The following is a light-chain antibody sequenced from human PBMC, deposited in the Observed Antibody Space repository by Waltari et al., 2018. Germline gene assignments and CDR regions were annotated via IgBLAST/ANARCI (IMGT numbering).Light chain of an antibody. Sequence: RSVSGSPGQSVTISCTGTSSDVGGYNYVSWYQQHPGKAPKLMIYDVSKRPSGVPDRFSGSKSGNTASLTISGLQAEDEADYYCCSYAGSYTPHVVFGGGTKLTVL. J-gene: IGLJ2*01. V-gene: IGLV2-11*01. CDR2: DVS. CDR3: CSYAGSYTPHVV. CDR1: SSDVGGYNY.